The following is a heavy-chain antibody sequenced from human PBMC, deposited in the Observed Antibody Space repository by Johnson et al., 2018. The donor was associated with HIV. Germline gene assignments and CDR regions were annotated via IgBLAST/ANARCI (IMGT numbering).Heavy chain of an antibody. Sequence: QVQLLESGGGVVQPGRSLRLSCAASGFTFSSYAMHWVRQAPGTGLEWVAVISYDGSNKYYADSVKGRFTISRDNSKNTLYLQMNSLRAEDTAVYYCARNYYDSSDAFDIWGQGTMVTVSS. CDR2: ISYDGSNK. CDR3: ARNYYDSSDAFDI. J-gene: IGHJ3*02. CDR1: GFTFSSYA. V-gene: IGHV3-30*04. D-gene: IGHD3-22*01.